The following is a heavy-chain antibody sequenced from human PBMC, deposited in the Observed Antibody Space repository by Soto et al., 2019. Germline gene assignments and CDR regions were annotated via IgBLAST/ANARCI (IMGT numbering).Heavy chain of an antibody. CDR2: IYYSGST. Sequence: KPSETLSLTCTVSGGSISSGDYYWSWIRQPPGKGLEWIGYIYYSGSTYYNPSLKSRVTISVDTSKNQFSLKLSSVTAADTAVYYCARVSTTEYYFDYWGQGTLVTVSS. CDR3: ARVSTTEYYFDY. V-gene: IGHV4-30-4*01. CDR1: GGSISSGDYY. D-gene: IGHD1-1*01. J-gene: IGHJ4*02.